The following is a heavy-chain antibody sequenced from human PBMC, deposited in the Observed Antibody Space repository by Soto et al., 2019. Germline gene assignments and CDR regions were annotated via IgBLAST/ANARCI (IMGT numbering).Heavy chain of an antibody. Sequence: PGGSLRLSCAASGFTFSSYGMHWVRQAPGKGLEWVAVIWYDGSNKYYADSVKGRFTISRDNSKNTLYLQMNSLRAEDTAVYYCARESGGYCTNGVCYTRGWFDPWGQGTLVTVSS. V-gene: IGHV3-33*01. CDR3: ARESGGYCTNGVCYTRGWFDP. D-gene: IGHD2-8*01. CDR1: GFTFSSYG. CDR2: IWYDGSNK. J-gene: IGHJ5*02.